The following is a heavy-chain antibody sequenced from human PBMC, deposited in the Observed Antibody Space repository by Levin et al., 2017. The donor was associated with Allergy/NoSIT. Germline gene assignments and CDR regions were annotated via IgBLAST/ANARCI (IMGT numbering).Heavy chain of an antibody. CDR2: IKQDGSET. CDR3: AREEGWGYHDGMDV. D-gene: IGHD6-19*01. CDR1: GFTFTSFW. Sequence: GGSLRLSCAASGFTFTSFWMTWVRQAPGKGLEWVANIKQDGSETYYVDSVKGRFTISRDNAKNSLYLQMNSLRVDDTAVYYWAREEGWGYHDGMDVWGQGTTVTVSS. V-gene: IGHV3-7*01. J-gene: IGHJ6*02.